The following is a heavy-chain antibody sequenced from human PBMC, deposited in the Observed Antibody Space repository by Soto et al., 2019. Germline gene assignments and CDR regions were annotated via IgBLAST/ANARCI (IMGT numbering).Heavy chain of an antibody. J-gene: IGHJ4*02. V-gene: IGHV1-69*06. CDR1: GGTFSSYA. CDR2: IIPIFGTA. Sequence: WASVKVSCKASGGTFSSYAISWVRQAPGQGLEWMGGIIPIFGTANYAQKFQGRVTITADKSTSTAYMELSSLRSEDTAVYYCASPRRGFWSGYYSKYYFDYWGQGTLVTVSS. CDR3: ASPRRGFWSGYYSKYYFDY. D-gene: IGHD3-3*01.